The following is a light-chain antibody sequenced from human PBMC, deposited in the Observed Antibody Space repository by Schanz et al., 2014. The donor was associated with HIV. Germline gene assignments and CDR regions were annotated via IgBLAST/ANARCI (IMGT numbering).Light chain of an antibody. CDR3: CSYAGSYTWV. Sequence: QSALTQPPSVSGSPGQSVTISCTGTSSDVGGYNYVSWYQQHPGKAPKLMIYDVSNRPSGVSNRFSGSKSGNTASLTISGLQAEDEAVYYCCSYAGSYTWVFGGGTKLTVL. CDR1: SSDVGGYNY. V-gene: IGLV2-11*01. J-gene: IGLJ3*02. CDR2: DVS.